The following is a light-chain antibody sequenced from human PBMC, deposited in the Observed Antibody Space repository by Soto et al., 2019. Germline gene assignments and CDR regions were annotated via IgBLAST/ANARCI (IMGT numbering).Light chain of an antibody. Sequence: QSALTQPASVSGSPGQAITISCTGTSSDIGAYIYVSWYQQHPGKAPKLIIFDVSDRPSGVPNRFSGSKSGNTASLTISGLLPEDEADYYCLSFRDTNPPVLFGGGTKLTVL. CDR1: SSDIGAYIY. V-gene: IGLV2-14*03. J-gene: IGLJ2*01. CDR3: LSFRDTNPPVL. CDR2: DVS.